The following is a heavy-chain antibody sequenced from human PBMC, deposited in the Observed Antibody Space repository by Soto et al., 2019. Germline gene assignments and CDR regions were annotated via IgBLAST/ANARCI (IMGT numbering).Heavy chain of an antibody. CDR3: HTPHGRNAFDI. D-gene: IGHD2-8*01. CDR2: IKSIADGGTT. Sequence: GWSLRLSCAASGFTFINAWMAWVRQAPGKGLEWVGRIKSIADGGTTNYAAPVKGRFSISRHDSENTLYLQMNSLRVEDTGIYYCHTPHGRNAFDIWGPGTVVTVS. V-gene: IGHV3-15*01. J-gene: IGHJ3*02. CDR1: GFTFINAW.